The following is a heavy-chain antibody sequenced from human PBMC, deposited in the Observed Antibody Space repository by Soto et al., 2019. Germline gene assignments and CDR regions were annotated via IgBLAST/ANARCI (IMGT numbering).Heavy chain of an antibody. CDR3: ARSWTTGEIDY. CDR1: GYIFNSYG. J-gene: IGHJ4*02. V-gene: IGHV1-18*01. D-gene: IGHD4-17*01. Sequence: QVQLVQSGGEVKKPGASVKVSCKASGYIFNSYGISWVRQAPGQGLEWMGWISAYTGNTKYAQNFQGRVTMTTDTSTSTDYMELRSLRSDDTAVYYCARSWTTGEIDYWGQGTLVTVSS. CDR2: ISAYTGNT.